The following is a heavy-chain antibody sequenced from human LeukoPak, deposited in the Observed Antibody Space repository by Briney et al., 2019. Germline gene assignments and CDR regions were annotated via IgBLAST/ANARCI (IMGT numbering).Heavy chain of an antibody. D-gene: IGHD2-21*02. Sequence: GASVKVSCKASGGTFSSYAISWVRQAPGQGLEWMGRIIPIFGTANYAQKFQGRVTITADKSTSTAYMELSSLRSEDTAVYYCASITGGDSLYYYYYMDVWGKGTTVTVSS. CDR3: ASITGGDSLYYYYYMDV. CDR2: IIPIFGTA. CDR1: GGTFSSYA. V-gene: IGHV1-69*06. J-gene: IGHJ6*03.